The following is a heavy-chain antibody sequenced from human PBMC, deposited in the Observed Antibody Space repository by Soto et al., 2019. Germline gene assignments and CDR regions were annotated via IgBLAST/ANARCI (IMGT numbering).Heavy chain of an antibody. Sequence: ASVKVSCKTSGYTFTGHHIHWVLQAPGQGLEWMGWINPISGGTKYREKFQGRVSITRDKSSSTAYMELSSLTSDDSAVYYCAKGGRHCSGGSCPQGHWGQGTLVTVSS. V-gene: IGHV1-2*02. J-gene: IGHJ4*02. D-gene: IGHD2-15*01. CDR3: AKGGRHCSGGSCPQGH. CDR1: GYTFTGHH. CDR2: INPISGGT.